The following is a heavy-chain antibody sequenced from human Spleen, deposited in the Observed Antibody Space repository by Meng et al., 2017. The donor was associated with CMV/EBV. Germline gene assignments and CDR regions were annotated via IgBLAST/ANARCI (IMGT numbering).Heavy chain of an antibody. CDR2: ITTYNGDT. CDR3: ARGSWNYDS. D-gene: IGHD1-7*01. V-gene: IGHV1-18*01. Sequence: ASVKVSCKASGYTFSNYGITWVRQAPGQGLEWMGWITTYNGDTTYAQKFQGRLTMTTHTSTSTAYLELRSLTSDDTAVYYCARGSWNYDSWGQGTLVTVSS. CDR1: GYTFSNYG. J-gene: IGHJ5*01.